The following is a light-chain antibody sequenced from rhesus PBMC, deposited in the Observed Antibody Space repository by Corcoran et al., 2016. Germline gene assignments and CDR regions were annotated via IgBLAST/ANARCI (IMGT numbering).Light chain of an antibody. J-gene: IGKJ1*01. CDR3: MQAVAFPRT. CDR2: GGS. Sequence: DIVMTQTPLSLPITPGEPASISCRSTQSLLHSNGNTYLHWYLQKPGQSPQVLIYGGSNRASVVPDQFSGRGSGTEFTMKIRKVGVEDVGVYYGMQAVAFPRTFGQGTKVEIK. CDR1: QSLLHSNGNTY. V-gene: IGKV2-72*01.